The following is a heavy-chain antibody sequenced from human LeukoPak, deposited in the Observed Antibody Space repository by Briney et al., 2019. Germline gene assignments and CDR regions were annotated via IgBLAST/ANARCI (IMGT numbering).Heavy chain of an antibody. CDR2: SRNKANSYST. J-gene: IGHJ3*02. V-gene: IGHV3-72*01. Sequence: PGGSLRLSCAVSGFTFSDHYMDWVRQAPGKGLEWVGRSRNKANSYSTDYGASVKGRFTISRDNAKNSLYLQMNSLRAEDTAVYYCARDLKRRVYYDSSGSDDAFDIWGQGTMVTVSS. CDR3: ARDLKRRVYYDSSGSDDAFDI. CDR1: GFTFSDHY. D-gene: IGHD3-22*01.